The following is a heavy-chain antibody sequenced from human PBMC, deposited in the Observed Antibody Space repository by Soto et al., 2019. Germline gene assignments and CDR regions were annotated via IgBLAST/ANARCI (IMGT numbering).Heavy chain of an antibody. CDR1: RFTFSNYA. V-gene: IGHV3-23*01. J-gene: IGHJ4*02. CDR3: GKGRFLEWLSDPLDY. D-gene: IGHD3-3*01. CDR2: ISGTADKT. Sequence: EVHLLESGGGLVQPGGSLRLSCAASRFTFSNYAMSWVRQAPKKGLEWVSSISGTADKTYYADSVKGRFTISRDNSKDNLYLQMNSLTADDTAVYYCGKGRFLEWLSDPLDYWGPGTLITVSS.